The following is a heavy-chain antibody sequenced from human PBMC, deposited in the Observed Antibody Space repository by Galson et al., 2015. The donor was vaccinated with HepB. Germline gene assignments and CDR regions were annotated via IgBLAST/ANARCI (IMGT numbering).Heavy chain of an antibody. CDR1: GYTFTSYG. V-gene: IGHV1-18*01. CDR2: ISAYNGNT. CDR3: AFMACSSTSCYWDY. D-gene: IGHD2-2*01. Sequence: SVKVSCKASGYTFTSYGISWVRQAPGQGLEWMGWISAYNGNTNYAQKLQGRVTMTTDTSTSTAYMELRSLRSDDTAVYYCAFMACSSTSCYWDYWGQGTLVTVSS. J-gene: IGHJ4*02.